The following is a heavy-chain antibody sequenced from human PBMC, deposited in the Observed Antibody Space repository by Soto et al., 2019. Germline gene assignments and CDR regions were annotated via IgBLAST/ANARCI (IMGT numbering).Heavy chain of an antibody. D-gene: IGHD6-19*01. V-gene: IGHV1-18*01. CDR2: ISGYNGNT. CDR1: GYTFTSYG. Sequence: ASVKVSCKASGYTFTSYGVSWVRQAPGQGLEWMGWISGYNGNTNYVQKLQGRVTMTTDTSTSIAYMELKSLRSDDTAVYYCARDRGSGWFVYWGQGTQVTVSS. J-gene: IGHJ4*02. CDR3: ARDRGSGWFVY.